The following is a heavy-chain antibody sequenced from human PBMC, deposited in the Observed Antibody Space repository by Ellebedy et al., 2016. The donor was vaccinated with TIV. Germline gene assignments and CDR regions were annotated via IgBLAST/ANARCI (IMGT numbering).Heavy chain of an antibody. CDR1: GYSFTSYW. J-gene: IGHJ3*02. Sequence: GRSLRLSXKGSGYSFTSYWIGWVRQLPGKGLEWMGTIYPGDSDTRYSPSFQGQVTISADKSISTAYLQWSSLKASDTAMYYCARSGDDSSGYPGDAFDIWGQGTMVTVSS. CDR3: ARSGDDSSGYPGDAFDI. CDR2: IYPGDSDT. D-gene: IGHD3-22*01. V-gene: IGHV5-51*01.